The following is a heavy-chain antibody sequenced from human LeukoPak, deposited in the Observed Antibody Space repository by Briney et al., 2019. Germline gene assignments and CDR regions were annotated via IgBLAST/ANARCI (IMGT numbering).Heavy chain of an antibody. CDR3: ARVRGYDILTGYWNYYYYYMDV. Sequence: SVKVSCKASGGTFSSYAISWVRQAPGQGLEWMGGIIPIFGTANYAQKFQGRVTITADKSTSTAYMELSSLRSEDTAVYYCARVRGYDILTGYWNYYYYYMDVWGKGTTVTVSS. CDR2: IIPIFGTA. J-gene: IGHJ6*03. CDR1: GGTFSSYA. D-gene: IGHD3-9*01. V-gene: IGHV1-69*06.